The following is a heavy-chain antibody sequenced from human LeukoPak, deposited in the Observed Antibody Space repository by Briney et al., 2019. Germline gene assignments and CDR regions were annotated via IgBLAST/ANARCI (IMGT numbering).Heavy chain of an antibody. J-gene: IGHJ4*02. Sequence: GASVKVSCKASGYSFVFFGVSWVRQAPGQGLEWMGWISPYNGKTEFAQKFQGRVTMTTDTSTTTVYMELRSLRSDDTAVYYCATGGSNGNYQYYFEYWGRGTLVTVPS. CDR1: GYSFVFFG. D-gene: IGHD1-7*01. CDR3: ATGGSNGNYQYYFEY. CDR2: ISPYNGKT. V-gene: IGHV1-18*01.